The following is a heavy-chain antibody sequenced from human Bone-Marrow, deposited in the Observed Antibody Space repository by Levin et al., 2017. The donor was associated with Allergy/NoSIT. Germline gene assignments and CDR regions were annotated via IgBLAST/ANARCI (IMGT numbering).Heavy chain of an antibody. D-gene: IGHD2-15*01. CDR1: GYNFATSW. CDR3: ARRCTGGSCYSGNSYGMDV. V-gene: IGHV5-51*01. CDR2: IYPGDSDT. Sequence: ASVKVSCKGSGYNFATSWIGWVRQMPGQGLEWMGVIYPGDSDTRYSPSFQGQVTISADKSINTAYLQWSSLKASDTAMYYCARRCTGGSCYSGNSYGMDVWGQGTTVIVSS. J-gene: IGHJ6*02.